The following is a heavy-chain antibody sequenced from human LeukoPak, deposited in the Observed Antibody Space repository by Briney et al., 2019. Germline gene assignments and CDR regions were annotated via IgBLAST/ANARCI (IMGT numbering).Heavy chain of an antibody. CDR2: INHSGST. CDR3: ARRRALGYSGYEPDY. Sequence: PSETLSLTCTVSGGSISSYYWSWIRQPPGKGLEWIGEINHSGSTNYNPSLKSRVTISVDTSKNQFSLKLSSVTAADTAVYYCARRRALGYSGYEPDYWGQGTLVTVSS. J-gene: IGHJ4*02. D-gene: IGHD5-12*01. CDR1: GGSISSYY. V-gene: IGHV4-34*01.